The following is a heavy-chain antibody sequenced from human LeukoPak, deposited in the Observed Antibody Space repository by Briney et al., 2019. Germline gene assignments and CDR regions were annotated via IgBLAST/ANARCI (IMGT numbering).Heavy chain of an antibody. CDR3: ARPVHGYLDY. J-gene: IGHJ4*02. CDR2: IYYSGST. CDR1: GGSISSSGYY. Sequence: PSETLSLTCTVSGGSISSSGYYWGWIRQPPGKGLEWIGNIYYSGSTYYNPSLKSRVTISVDTSKNQFSLKLSSVTAADTAVYYCARPVHGYLDYWGQGTLVTVSS. V-gene: IGHV4-39*01.